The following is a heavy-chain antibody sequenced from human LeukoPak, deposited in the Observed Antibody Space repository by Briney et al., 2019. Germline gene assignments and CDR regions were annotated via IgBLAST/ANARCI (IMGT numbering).Heavy chain of an antibody. CDR1: GGTFSSYA. J-gene: IGHJ4*02. CDR2: IIPIFGIA. D-gene: IGHD3-22*01. Sequence: ASVKVSCKASGGTFSSYAISWVRQAPGQGLEWMGRIIPIFGIANYAQKFQGRVTITADKSTSTAYMELSSLRSEDTAVYYCAREEGPAHDIRPFDYWGQGTLVTVSS. V-gene: IGHV1-69*04. CDR3: AREEGPAHDIRPFDY.